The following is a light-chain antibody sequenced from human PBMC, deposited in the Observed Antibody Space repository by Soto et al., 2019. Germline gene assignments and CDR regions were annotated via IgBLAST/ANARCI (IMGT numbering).Light chain of an antibody. CDR1: QSLSGW. Sequence: DIQRTQSPSTLSASLCDSVTSTCRASQSLSGWLAWYQQKPGKAPKLLIYKTSTLESGVPSRFSGSGSGTQFTLTITSLQPDDFATYYCLQYNSLYTFGQGTRLEIK. CDR2: KTS. J-gene: IGKJ5*01. CDR3: LQYNSLYT. V-gene: IGKV1-5*03.